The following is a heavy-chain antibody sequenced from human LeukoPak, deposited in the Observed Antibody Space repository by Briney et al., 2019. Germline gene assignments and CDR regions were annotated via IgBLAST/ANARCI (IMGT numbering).Heavy chain of an antibody. CDR2: IYYSGST. J-gene: IGHJ3*02. V-gene: IGHV4-31*03. Sequence: TLSLTCTVSGGSISSGGYYWSWIRQHPGKGLEWIGYIYYSGSTYYNPSLKSRVTISVDTSKNQFSLKLSSVTAADTAVYYCARGMATISDAFDIWGQGTMVTVSS. CDR1: GGSISSGGYY. CDR3: ARGMATISDAFDI. D-gene: IGHD5-24*01.